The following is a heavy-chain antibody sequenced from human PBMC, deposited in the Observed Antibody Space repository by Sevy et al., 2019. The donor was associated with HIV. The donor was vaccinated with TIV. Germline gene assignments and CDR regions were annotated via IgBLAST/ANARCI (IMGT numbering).Heavy chain of an antibody. D-gene: IGHD3-16*01. J-gene: IGHJ3*02. CDR1: GFTFSDYG. CDR2: MSIDGNDK. Sequence: GGSLRLSCAASGFTFSDYGVHWVRQTPHKGLEWVAVMSIDGNDKHYADSARGRFTISRDKSKNTLFLELNSLRHEGTAVYFCARVSTVGAMMDALDTWGQGTMVTVSS. CDR3: ARVSTVGAMMDALDT. V-gene: IGHV3-30*05.